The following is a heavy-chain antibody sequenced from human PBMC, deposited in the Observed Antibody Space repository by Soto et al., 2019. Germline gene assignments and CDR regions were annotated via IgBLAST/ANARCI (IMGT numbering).Heavy chain of an antibody. Sequence: VQLLESGGGLVQPGGSLRLSCAASGFAFSSYVMNWVRQAPGRGLEWVSTISGSGGSTYYADSVKGRFTISRDNSKNTLYLQMNSLRAEDTAVFYCAKGSGYYGSGSYYMFDYWGQGTLVTVSS. CDR1: GFAFSSYV. CDR3: AKGSGYYGSGSYYMFDY. J-gene: IGHJ4*02. CDR2: ISGSGGST. V-gene: IGHV3-23*01. D-gene: IGHD3-10*01.